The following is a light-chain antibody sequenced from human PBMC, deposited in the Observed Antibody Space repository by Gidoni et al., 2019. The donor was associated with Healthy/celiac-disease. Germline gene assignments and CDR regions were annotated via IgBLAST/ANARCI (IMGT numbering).Light chain of an antibody. CDR3: QQSGSSPYT. Sequence: EIVLTQSPGTLSLSPGERATLSCRASQSVTNNYLAWYQQKPGQAPRLVIYDASNRATGIPDRFSGSGSGPDFTLTISRLEPEDFAVYYCQQSGSSPYTFGPGSKLEIK. J-gene: IGKJ2*01. CDR2: DAS. V-gene: IGKV3-20*01. CDR1: QSVTNNY.